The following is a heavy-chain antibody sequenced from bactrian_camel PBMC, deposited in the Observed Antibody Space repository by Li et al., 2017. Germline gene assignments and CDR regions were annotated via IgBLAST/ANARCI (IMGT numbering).Heavy chain of an antibody. Sequence: HVQLVESGGGPVQAGGSLRLSCAASGPTDSSSYCMAWFRQAPGKEREGVASLDQDGTTTFADSVKGRFTVSYDNAAKSFYLELNNLKPEDSAVYYCAARGPYCYTKLSVADFTYWGQGTQVTVS. CDR1: GPTDSSSYC. D-gene: IGHD2*01. CDR2: LDQDGTT. CDR3: AARGPYCYTKLSVADFTY. V-gene: IGHV3S55*01. J-gene: IGHJ6*01.